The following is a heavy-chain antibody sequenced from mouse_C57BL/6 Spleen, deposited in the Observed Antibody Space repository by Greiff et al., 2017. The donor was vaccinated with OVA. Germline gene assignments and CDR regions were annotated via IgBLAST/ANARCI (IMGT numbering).Heavy chain of an antibody. D-gene: IGHD1-1*02. J-gene: IGHJ4*01. CDR2: IHPSDSAT. CDR3: AIRGWARGFLSMDY. CDR1: GYTFTSYW. Sequence: QVQLQQPGAELVKPGASVKVSCKASGYTFTSYWMHWVKQRPGQGLEWIGRIHPSDSATNYNQKFKGKATLTVDKSSSTAYMQLSSLTSEDSAVYYCAIRGWARGFLSMDYWGQGTSVTVSS. V-gene: IGHV1-74*01.